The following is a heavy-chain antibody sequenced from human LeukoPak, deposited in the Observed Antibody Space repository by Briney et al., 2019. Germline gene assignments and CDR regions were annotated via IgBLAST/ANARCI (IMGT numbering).Heavy chain of an antibody. J-gene: IGHJ3*02. CDR3: ARWKMEGIVVDVFDI. V-gene: IGHV3-74*03. D-gene: IGHD3-22*01. Sequence: GGSLRLSCAASGFTFSSYWMHWVRQAPGKGLVWVSGTNTDGSSTMYADSVKGRFTIARDNAKNTLYLQMNSLRVEDTAVYYCARWKMEGIVVDVFDIWGQGTRVTVSS. CDR1: GFTFSSYW. CDR2: TNTDGSST.